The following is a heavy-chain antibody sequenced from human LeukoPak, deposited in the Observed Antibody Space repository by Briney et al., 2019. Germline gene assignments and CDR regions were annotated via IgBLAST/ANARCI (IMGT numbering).Heavy chain of an antibody. Sequence: PGWSLRLSCAASGFPASTKYMSWVRQAPGKGLEWVSVIYTGGSTYYADSVKGRFTISRDNSKNTLFLQMNSLRAEDTAVYYCARVRSSGLFDYWGQGTLVTVSS. J-gene: IGHJ4*02. D-gene: IGHD6-19*01. CDR1: GFPASTKY. V-gene: IGHV3-66*01. CDR3: ARVRSSGLFDY. CDR2: IYTGGST.